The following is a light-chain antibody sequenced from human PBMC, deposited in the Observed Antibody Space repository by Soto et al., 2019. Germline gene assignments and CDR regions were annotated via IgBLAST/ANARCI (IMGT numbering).Light chain of an antibody. CDR2: DAS. CDR3: QCHDSSPTWT. Sequence: EIVLTPSPDTLSLSPVERATLSCRASQSVSRYLAWYQQKPGQAPRLLIYDASNRATGIPERFSGSGSGADFTLTISRLEPEDFAVYYCQCHDSSPTWTFGQGNKGDIK. J-gene: IGKJ1*01. CDR1: QSVSRY. V-gene: IGKV3-11*01.